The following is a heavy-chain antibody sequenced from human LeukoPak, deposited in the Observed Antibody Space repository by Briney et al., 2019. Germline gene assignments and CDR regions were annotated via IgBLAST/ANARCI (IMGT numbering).Heavy chain of an antibody. CDR2: ISGSGGST. Sequence: PGGSLRLSCAASGFTFSSYAMSWVRQAPGKGLEWVSAISGSGGSTYYADSVKGRFTISRDNSKNTLYLQMNSLRAEDTAVYYCAKDFVGAMMWSESADYWGQGTLVTVSS. CDR3: AKDFVGAMMWSESADY. J-gene: IGHJ4*02. V-gene: IGHV3-23*01. D-gene: IGHD1-26*01. CDR1: GFTFSSYA.